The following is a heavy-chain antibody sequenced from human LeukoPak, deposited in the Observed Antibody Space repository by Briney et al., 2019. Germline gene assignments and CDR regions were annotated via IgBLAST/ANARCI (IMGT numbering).Heavy chain of an antibody. D-gene: IGHD4-17*01. J-gene: IGHJ4*02. CDR1: GFTLSNYA. Sequence: GGSLRLSCAASGFTLSNYAMSWVRQAPGKGLEWVSVIGINGRSIYYADFVKGRFTISRDNSKNTLYLQMNSLRVEDTALYLCAKSGYGDSAIFDYWGQGTLVTVSS. CDR2: IGINGRSI. V-gene: IGHV3-23*01. CDR3: AKSGYGDSAIFDY.